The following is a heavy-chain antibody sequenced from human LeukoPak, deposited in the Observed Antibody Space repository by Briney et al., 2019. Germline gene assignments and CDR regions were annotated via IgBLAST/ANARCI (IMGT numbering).Heavy chain of an antibody. CDR2: MNPNSGNT. V-gene: IGHV1-8*02. Sequence: ASVKVSCKASGGTFSSYAISWVRQAPGQGLEWMGWMNPNSGNTGYAQKFQGRVTMTRNTSISTAYMELSSLRSEDTAVYYCARGYYDSSGYWGSHAFDIWGQGTMVTVSS. CDR1: GGTFSSYA. J-gene: IGHJ3*02. D-gene: IGHD3-22*01. CDR3: ARGYYDSSGYWGSHAFDI.